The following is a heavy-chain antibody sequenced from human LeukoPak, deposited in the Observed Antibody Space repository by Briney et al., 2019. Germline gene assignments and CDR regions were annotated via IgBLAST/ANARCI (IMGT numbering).Heavy chain of an antibody. CDR3: ARAPLVLRKNFSYYYYGMDV. CDR2: IYYSGST. CDR1: GGSISSYY. D-gene: IGHD3-3*01. J-gene: IGHJ6*02. V-gene: IGHV4-59*01. Sequence: SETLSLTCTVSGGSISSYYWSWIRQPPGKGLEWIGYIYYSGSTNYNPSLKSRVTISVDTSKNQFSLKLSSVTAADTAVYYCARAPLVLRKNFSYYYYGMDVWGQGTTVTVSS.